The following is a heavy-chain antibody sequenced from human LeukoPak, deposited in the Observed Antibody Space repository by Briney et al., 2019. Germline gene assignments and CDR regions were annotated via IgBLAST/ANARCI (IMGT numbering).Heavy chain of an antibody. J-gene: IGHJ4*02. CDR3: ARGDFDC. V-gene: IGHV3-9*01. CDR2: ISWNSGSI. Sequence: GGSLRLSCAASGFTFDDYAMHWVRQAPGKGLEWVSGISWNSGSIGYVDSVKGRFTISRDSAKNSLYLQMNSLRAEDTAVYYCARGDFDCWGQGTLVTVSS. CDR1: GFTFDDYA.